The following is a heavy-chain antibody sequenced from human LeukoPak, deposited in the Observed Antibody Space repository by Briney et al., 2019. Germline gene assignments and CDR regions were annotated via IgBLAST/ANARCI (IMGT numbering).Heavy chain of an antibody. CDR2: MSTTGGGK. CDR1: GFTFSTYA. CDR3: AREVYSSGWSSFDY. V-gene: IGHV3-23*01. J-gene: IGHJ4*02. D-gene: IGHD6-19*01. Sequence: PGGSLRLSCAASGFTFSTYAMSWVRQAPGKGLEWVSGMSTTGGGKYYADSVKGRFTISRDNSKNTLYLQMNSLRAEDTAVYYCAREVYSSGWSSFDYWGQGTLVTVSS.